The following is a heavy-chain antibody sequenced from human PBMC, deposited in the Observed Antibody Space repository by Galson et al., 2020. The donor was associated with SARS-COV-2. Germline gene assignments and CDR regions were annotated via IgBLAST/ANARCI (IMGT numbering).Heavy chain of an antibody. CDR3: AKAAVQMDIPNYCDF. CDR1: GFTFSSYG. V-gene: IGHV3-30*18. D-gene: IGHD2-2*02. Sequence: PGGSLRLSCAASGFTFSSYGMHWVRQAPGKGLEWVAVISSDGSNEYYADSVKGRFTISRDKSKNTLYLQMNSLRAEDTAVYYCAKAAVQMDIPNYCDFWGPGTLVTVAS. CDR2: ISSDGSNE. J-gene: IGHJ4*02.